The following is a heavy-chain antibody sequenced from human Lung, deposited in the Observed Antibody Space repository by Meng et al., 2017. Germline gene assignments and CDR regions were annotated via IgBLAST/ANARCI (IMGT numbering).Heavy chain of an antibody. D-gene: IGHD4-11*01. J-gene: IGHJ4*02. CDR2: INHSGST. Sequence: QVPLPELRAGLLMPSETLSLTCGVSVGSFSDYYWSWIRQPPGKGLEWIGEINHSGSTNYNPSLESRATISVDTSQNNLSLKLSSVTAADSAVYYCARGPTTMAHDFDYWGQGTLVTVSS. CDR3: ARGPTTMAHDFDY. CDR1: VGSFSDYY. V-gene: IGHV4-34*01.